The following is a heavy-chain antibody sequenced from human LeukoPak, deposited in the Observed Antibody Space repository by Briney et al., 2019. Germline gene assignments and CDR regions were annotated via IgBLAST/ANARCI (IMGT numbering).Heavy chain of an antibody. CDR3: VPSATDY. J-gene: IGHJ4*02. CDR2: ITGSTTYI. D-gene: IGHD1-26*01. Sequence: GGSLRLSCAASGFNFSNYSMNWVRQAPGKGLDWVATITGSTTYIYYSESVKGRFIISRDNAKNSLYLQMNSLRVEDTGVYYCVPSATDYWGQGTLVIVFS. V-gene: IGHV3-21*01. CDR1: GFNFSNYS.